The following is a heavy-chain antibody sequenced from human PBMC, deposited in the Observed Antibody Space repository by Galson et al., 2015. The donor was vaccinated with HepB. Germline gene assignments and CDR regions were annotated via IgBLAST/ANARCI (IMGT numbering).Heavy chain of an antibody. CDR2: IYYSGST. J-gene: IGHJ4*02. CDR3: AREGTSSGWSDY. D-gene: IGHD6-19*01. Sequence: ETLSLTCTVSGGSISSSSYYWGWIRQPPGKGLEWIGSIYYSGSTYYNPSLKSRVTISVDTSKNQFSLKLSSVTAADTAVYYCAREGTSSGWSDYWGQGTLVTVSS. CDR1: GGSISSSSYY. V-gene: IGHV4-39*07.